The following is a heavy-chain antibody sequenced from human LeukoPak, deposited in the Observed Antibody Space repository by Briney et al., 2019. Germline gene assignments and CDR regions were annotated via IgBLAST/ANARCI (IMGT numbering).Heavy chain of an antibody. D-gene: IGHD6-13*01. CDR3: ARGFEAAAGNVGFDL. J-gene: IGHJ2*01. CDR2: INPSGGST. CDR1: GYTFTSYY. V-gene: IGHV1-46*01. Sequence: ASVKVSCKASGYTFTSYYMHWVRQAPGQGLEWRGIINPSGGSTSYAQKFQGRVTMTRDMSTSTVYMELSSLRSQDTAVYYCARGFEAAAGNVGFDLWGRGTLVTVSS.